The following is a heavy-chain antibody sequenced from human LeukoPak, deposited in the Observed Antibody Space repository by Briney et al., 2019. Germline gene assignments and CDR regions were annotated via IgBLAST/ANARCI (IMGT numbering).Heavy chain of an antibody. CDR2: INPSGGST. D-gene: IGHD2-15*01. CDR3: APYPPGYCSGGSCDEENDY. J-gene: IGHJ4*02. CDR1: GYTFTSYY. Sequence: ASVKVSCKASGYTFTSYYMHWVRQAPGQGLEWMGIINPSGGSTSYAQKFQGRVTMTRDTSTSTVYMELSSLRSEDTAVYYCAPYPPGYCSGGSCDEENDYWGQGTLVTVSS. V-gene: IGHV1-46*01.